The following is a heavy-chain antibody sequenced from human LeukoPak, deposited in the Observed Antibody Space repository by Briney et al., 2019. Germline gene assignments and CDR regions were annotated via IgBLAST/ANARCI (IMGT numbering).Heavy chain of an antibody. CDR2: INPNSGGT. D-gene: IGHD3-16*02. CDR1: GYTFTGYY. J-gene: IGHJ4*02. Sequence: ASVKVSCKASGYTFTGYYMHWVRQAPGQGLEWMGWINPNSGGTNYAQKFQGRVTMTRDTPISTAYMELSRLRSDDTAVYYCARGVHVWGSYRYFDYWGQGTLVTVSS. V-gene: IGHV1-2*02. CDR3: ARGVHVWGSYRYFDY.